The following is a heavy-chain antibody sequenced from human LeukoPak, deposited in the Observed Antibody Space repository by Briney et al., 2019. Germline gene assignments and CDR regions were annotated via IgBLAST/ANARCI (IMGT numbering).Heavy chain of an antibody. J-gene: IGHJ4*02. Sequence: AGGSLRLSCAASGFTFSSYAMSWVRQAPGKGLEWVSAISGSGGTPYYADSVKGRFTISRDNSKNTLYLQMNSLRAEDTAVYYCAKWGSSGWFYYFDYWGQGTLVTVSS. D-gene: IGHD6-19*01. V-gene: IGHV3-23*01. CDR1: GFTFSSYA. CDR3: AKWGSSGWFYYFDY. CDR2: ISGSGGTP.